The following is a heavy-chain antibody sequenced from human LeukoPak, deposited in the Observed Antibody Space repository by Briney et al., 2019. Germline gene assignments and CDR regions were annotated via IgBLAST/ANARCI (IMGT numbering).Heavy chain of an antibody. CDR3: ARDRGRRPPSSGVPAAMSWYFDL. Sequence: GRSLRLSCAASGFTFDDYAMHWVRQAPGKGLEWVSYISSSGSTIYYADSVKGRVTTSRDNDKNSLYLQMNSLRAEDTAVYYCARDRGRRPPSSGVPAAMSWYFDLWGRGTLVTVSS. CDR2: ISSSGSTI. J-gene: IGHJ2*01. D-gene: IGHD2-2*01. CDR1: GFTFDDYA. V-gene: IGHV3-11*01.